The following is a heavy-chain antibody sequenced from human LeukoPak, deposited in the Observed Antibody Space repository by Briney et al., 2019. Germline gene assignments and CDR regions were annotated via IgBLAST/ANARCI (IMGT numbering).Heavy chain of an antibody. Sequence: ASVKVSCKATSRISFVRQAPGQGPEWMGWIGTYGGDTYYAQKFQGRITVTTDTSTSTVYMELRNLRSDDTAVYYCARDLWNFYDDSGYNRDFDSWGQGTLVTVSS. CDR2: IGTYGGDT. CDR3: ARDLWNFYDDSGYNRDFDS. D-gene: IGHD3-22*01. CDR1: TSR. V-gene: IGHV1-18*01. J-gene: IGHJ5*01.